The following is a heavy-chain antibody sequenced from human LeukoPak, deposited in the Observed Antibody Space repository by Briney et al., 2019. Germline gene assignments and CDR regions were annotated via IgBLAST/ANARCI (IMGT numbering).Heavy chain of an antibody. D-gene: IGHD3-22*01. CDR2: IVAGSGNT. V-gene: IGHV1-58*02. CDR3: AADRYDSSGYYHFDY. J-gene: IGHJ4*02. Sequence: SVKVSCKASGFTFTSSAMQWVRQARGQRLEWIGWIVAGSGNTNYAQKFQERVTITRDMSTSTAYMELSSLRSEDTAVYYCAADRYDSSGYYHFDYWGQGTLVTVSS. CDR1: GFTFTSSA.